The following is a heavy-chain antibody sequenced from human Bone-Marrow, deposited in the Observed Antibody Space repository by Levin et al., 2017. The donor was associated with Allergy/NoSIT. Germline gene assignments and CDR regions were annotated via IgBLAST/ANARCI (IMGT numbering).Heavy chain of an antibody. V-gene: IGHV3-23*01. CDR1: GFTFSSYH. CDR2: VSGSGATA. D-gene: IGHD6-6*01. Sequence: SGGSLRLSCAASGFTFSSYHMSWVRQAPGKGLEWVSAVSGSGATAYYADSVRGRFTISRDNSKNTVFLQMNSLRGEDTAVYFCAKGGAARPDYWSQGALVTVSS. CDR3: AKGGAARPDY. J-gene: IGHJ4*02.